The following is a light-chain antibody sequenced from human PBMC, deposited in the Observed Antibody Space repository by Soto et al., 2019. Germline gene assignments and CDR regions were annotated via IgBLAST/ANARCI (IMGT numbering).Light chain of an antibody. V-gene: IGKV3-15*01. J-gene: IGKJ2*01. CDR3: QQYSNWPPLYT. CDR2: DAS. Sequence: EIVMTQSPATLSVSPGERATLSCRASQRVSSYLAWYQQKPGLPPRLLIYDASTRANGIPDRFSGSGSGTDFTLTISSLQSADFAVYYCQQYSNWPPLYTFGRGTKLEIK. CDR1: QRVSSY.